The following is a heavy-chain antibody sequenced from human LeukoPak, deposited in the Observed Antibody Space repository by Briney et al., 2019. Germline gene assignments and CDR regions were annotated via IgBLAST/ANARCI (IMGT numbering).Heavy chain of an antibody. Sequence: GGSLRLSCAASGFTFSNYAMSWVRQAPGKGLEWVSAISGSSGGTYYADSVKGRFTISRDNSKNSLYLQMNSLRAEDTAVYYCVISGYDYRCFEYWGQGTLVTVSS. CDR3: VISGYDYRCFEY. CDR1: GFTFSNYA. CDR2: ISGSSGGT. J-gene: IGHJ4*02. V-gene: IGHV3-23*01. D-gene: IGHD5-12*01.